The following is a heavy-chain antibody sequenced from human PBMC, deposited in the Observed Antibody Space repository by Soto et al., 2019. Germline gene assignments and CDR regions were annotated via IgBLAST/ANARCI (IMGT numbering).Heavy chain of an antibody. CDR3: ARDSYCGGDCYNDAFDI. Sequence: GGSMILSCAASGCTISNYIMNWVRKAPGKGLEWVSYISGSSGTIFYADSVRGRFTISRDNAKNSLSLLMNSLRDEDTAVYYCARDSYCGGDCYNDAFDIWGQGTMVTVSS. D-gene: IGHD2-21*02. CDR1: GCTISNYI. CDR2: ISGSSGTI. J-gene: IGHJ3*02. V-gene: IGHV3-48*02.